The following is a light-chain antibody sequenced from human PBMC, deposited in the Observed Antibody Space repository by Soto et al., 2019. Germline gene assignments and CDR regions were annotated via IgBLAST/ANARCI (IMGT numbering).Light chain of an antibody. J-gene: IGLJ2*01. Sequence: QSVLTQPPSASGTPGQRVTISCSGSSSNNGSNYVYWYQQLPGTAPKLLIYRNNQRPSGVPDRFSGSKSGTTASLTISGLQTDDEADYYCGSYTGNNAWLFGGGTKLTVL. CDR2: RNN. CDR3: GSYTGNNAWL. CDR1: SSNNGSNY. V-gene: IGLV1-47*01.